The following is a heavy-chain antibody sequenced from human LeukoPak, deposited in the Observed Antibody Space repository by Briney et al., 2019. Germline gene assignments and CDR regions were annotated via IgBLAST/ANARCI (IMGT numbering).Heavy chain of an antibody. CDR1: GFTFSSYW. V-gene: IGHV3-7*01. CDR3: ARAEGREIAAAGKFDY. Sequence: PGGSLRLSCAASGFTFSSYWMSWVRQAPGKGLEWVANIKQDGSEKYYVDSVKGRFTISRDNAKNSLYLQMNSLRAEDTAVYYCARAEGREIAAAGKFDYWGQGTLVTVSS. D-gene: IGHD6-13*01. CDR2: IKQDGSEK. J-gene: IGHJ4*02.